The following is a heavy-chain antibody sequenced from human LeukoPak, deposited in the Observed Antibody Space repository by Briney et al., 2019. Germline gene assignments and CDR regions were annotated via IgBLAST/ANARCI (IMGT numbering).Heavy chain of an antibody. V-gene: IGHV4-31*03. Sequence: SETLSLTCTVSGGSISSGGYYWSWIRQHPGKGLEWIGYIYYSGSTYYNPSLKSRVTISVDTSKNQFSLKLSSVTAADTAVYYCAREGERYSYYFDYWGQGTLVTVSS. CDR1: GGSISSGGYY. CDR3: AREGERYSYYFDY. CDR2: IYYSGST. J-gene: IGHJ4*02. D-gene: IGHD1-1*01.